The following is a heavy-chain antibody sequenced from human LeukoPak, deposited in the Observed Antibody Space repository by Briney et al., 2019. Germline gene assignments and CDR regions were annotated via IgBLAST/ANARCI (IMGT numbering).Heavy chain of an antibody. CDR1: GFTFSSYE. J-gene: IGHJ5*02. CDR2: ISSSGSNI. Sequence: GGSLRLSCTASGFTFSSYEMNWVRQAPGKGLEWVSSISSSGSNIYYAESVKGRFTISRDNAKNSLYLQMNSLRAEDTAVYYCARALGTNLWGQGTLVTVSS. CDR3: ARALGTNL. V-gene: IGHV3-48*03. D-gene: IGHD1-1*01.